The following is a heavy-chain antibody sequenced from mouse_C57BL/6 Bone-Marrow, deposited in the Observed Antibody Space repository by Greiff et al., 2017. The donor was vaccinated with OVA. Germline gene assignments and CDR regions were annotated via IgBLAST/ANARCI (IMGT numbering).Heavy chain of an antibody. Sequence: EVKLQESGGGLVQPGGSLSLSCAASGFTFTDYYMSWVRQPPGKALEWLGFIRNKANGYTTEYSASVKGRFTISRDNSPSILYLYMNALRAEVSATYYCDRAPSNSNYENWYCDVWGTGTAVTVSA. D-gene: IGHD2-5*01. CDR1: GFTFTDYY. V-gene: IGHV7-3*01. CDR3: DRAPSNSNYENWYCDV. CDR2: IRNKANGYTT. J-gene: IGHJ1*03.